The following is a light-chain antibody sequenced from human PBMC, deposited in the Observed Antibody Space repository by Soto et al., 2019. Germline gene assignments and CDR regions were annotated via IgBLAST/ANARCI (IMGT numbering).Light chain of an antibody. V-gene: IGKV4-1*01. CDR3: QQYFSTPLS. J-gene: IGKJ4*01. CDR2: WAS. Sequence: DIVMTQSPDSLAVSLGERATINCKSSQSVLSSSNNKNYLAWYQQKPGQPPKRLIYWASTRESGVPDRFSGSGSGTDFTLTISSLQAEDVAVYYCQQYFSTPLSFGGGTNVEIK. CDR1: QSVLSSSNNKNY.